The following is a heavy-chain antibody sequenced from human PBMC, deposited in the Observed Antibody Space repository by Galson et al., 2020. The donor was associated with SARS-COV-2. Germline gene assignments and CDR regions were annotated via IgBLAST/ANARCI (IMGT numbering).Heavy chain of an antibody. Sequence: TGGSLRLSCAASGFTFSNYEMNWVRQAPGKGLEWVSYISSSGRTIHYADSVKGRFTISRDNAKISQSLQMNSLRAEDTAVYYCARLDAYGPGDWGQGTLVTVAS. CDR3: ARLDAYGPGD. CDR2: ISSSGRTI. D-gene: IGHD2-21*01. V-gene: IGHV3-48*03. CDR1: GFTFSNYE. J-gene: IGHJ4*02.